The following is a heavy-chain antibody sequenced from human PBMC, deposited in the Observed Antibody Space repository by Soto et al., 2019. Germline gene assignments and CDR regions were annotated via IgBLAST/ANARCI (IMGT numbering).Heavy chain of an antibody. J-gene: IGHJ1*01. Sequence: QVQLQESGPGLVKPSQTLSLTCTVSGGSISSGDYYWSWIRQPPGKGLESIGYIYYSGSTYYNPYTKSRVTISVDTSKNQFSAKLSSVTAADTAVYYCARSSSGWGYIHHWGQGTLVTVSS. CDR3: ARSSSGWGYIHH. D-gene: IGHD6-19*01. CDR2: IYYSGST. V-gene: IGHV4-30-4*01. CDR1: GGSISSGDYY.